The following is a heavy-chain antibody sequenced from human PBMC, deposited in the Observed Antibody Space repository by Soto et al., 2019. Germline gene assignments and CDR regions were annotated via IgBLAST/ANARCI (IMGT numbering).Heavy chain of an antibody. CDR1: GFTFSSYS. CDR3: ARGSIVDFWSGIATWASYYYGMDV. Sequence: EVQLVESGGGLVKPGGSLRLSCAASGFTFSSYSMNWVRQAPGKGLEWVSSISSSSSYIYYADSVKGRFTISRDNAKNSLYLQMNSLRAEDTAVYYCARGSIVDFWSGIATWASYYYGMDVWGQGTTVTVSS. D-gene: IGHD3-3*01. CDR2: ISSSSSYI. J-gene: IGHJ6*02. V-gene: IGHV3-21*01.